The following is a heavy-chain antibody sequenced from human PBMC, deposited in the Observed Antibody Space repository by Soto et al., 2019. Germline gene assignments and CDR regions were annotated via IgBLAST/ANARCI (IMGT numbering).Heavy chain of an antibody. Sequence: QVRLQESGPGLVEPSGTLSLTCAVSGDSVSSSSCWSWVRQAPGKGLEWIGEIYHSGTSNYNPSLASRVSVSVDKSRNQLSLKLKSVTAADTAVYYCVRSVPAATWQYSGMDVWGQGTTVTVSS. D-gene: IGHD2-2*01. CDR3: VRSVPAATWQYSGMDV. CDR1: GDSVSSSSC. V-gene: IGHV4-4*02. J-gene: IGHJ6*02. CDR2: IYHSGTS.